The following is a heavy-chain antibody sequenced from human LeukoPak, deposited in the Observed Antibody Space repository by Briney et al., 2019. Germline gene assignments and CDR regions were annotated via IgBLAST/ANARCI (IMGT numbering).Heavy chain of an antibody. Sequence: ASVKVSCKASGGTFSSYAISWVRQAPGQGLEWMGWISAYNGNTNYAQKLQGRVTMTTDTSTSTAYMELSSLRSEDTAVYYCARETFPQSHSNYRTGFDPWGQGTLVTVSS. V-gene: IGHV1-18*01. J-gene: IGHJ5*02. CDR1: GGTFSSYA. D-gene: IGHD4-11*01. CDR3: ARETFPQSHSNYRTGFDP. CDR2: ISAYNGNT.